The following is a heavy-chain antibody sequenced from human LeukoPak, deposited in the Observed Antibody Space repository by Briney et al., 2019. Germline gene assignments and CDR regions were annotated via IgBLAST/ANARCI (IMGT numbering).Heavy chain of an antibody. Sequence: PSETLSLTCTVSGGSISGYYWSWIRQPPGKGLEWIGYIYYSGSTNYNPSLKSRVTISVDTSKNQFSLKLSSVTAADTAVYYCARHIPVSYDAFDLWGRGTTVTVSS. CDR1: GGSISGYY. D-gene: IGHD6-19*01. V-gene: IGHV4-59*08. CDR3: ARHIPVSYDAFDL. J-gene: IGHJ3*01. CDR2: IYYSGST.